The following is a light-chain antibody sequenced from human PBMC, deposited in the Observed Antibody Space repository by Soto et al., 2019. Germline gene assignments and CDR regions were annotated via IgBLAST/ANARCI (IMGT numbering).Light chain of an antibody. V-gene: IGKV1-9*01. CDR3: QQLNSFPFI. CDR2: AAS. CDR1: QAIDTY. Sequence: DIQLTQSPSFLSASVGDRVTITCRASQAIDTYLAWYQQKPGKAPKLLIYAASLVQSGVPSRFSGSGSGTEFTLTINSLQPEDFASYYCQQLNSFPFIFGQGTRLEIK. J-gene: IGKJ5*01.